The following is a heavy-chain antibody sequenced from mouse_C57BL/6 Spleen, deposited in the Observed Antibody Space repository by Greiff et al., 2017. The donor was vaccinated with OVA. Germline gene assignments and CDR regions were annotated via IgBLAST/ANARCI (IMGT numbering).Heavy chain of an antibody. CDR3: ARDAVTTVAHWYFDV. V-gene: IGHV5-4*01. CDR2: ISDGGSYT. D-gene: IGHD1-1*01. Sequence: EVKLVESGGGLVKPGGSLKLSCAASGFTFSSYAMSWVRQTPEKRLEWVATISDGGSYTYYPDNVKGRFTISRENAKNNLYLQMSQLKSEDTAMYYCARDAVTTVAHWYFDVWGTGTTVTVSS. J-gene: IGHJ1*03. CDR1: GFTFSSYA.